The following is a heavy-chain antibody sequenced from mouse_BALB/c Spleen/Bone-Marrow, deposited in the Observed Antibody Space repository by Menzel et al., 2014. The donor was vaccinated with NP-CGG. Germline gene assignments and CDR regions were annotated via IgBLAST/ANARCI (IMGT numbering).Heavy chain of an antibody. CDR1: GFTFXSYG. CDR3: ARHAYYDQTEVSFVY. D-gene: IGHD2-4*01. V-gene: IGHV5-9-2*01. Sequence: EVQLVESGGGLVKSGGSLKLSCAASGFTFXSYGMSWVRQTPEKRLEWVATISGGGSYTFYPDSVKGRFTISRDNAKNNLHRQLSSLRSEDTALYYCARHAYYDQTEVSFVYWGQGTLVTVSA. J-gene: IGHJ3*01. CDR2: ISGGGSYT.